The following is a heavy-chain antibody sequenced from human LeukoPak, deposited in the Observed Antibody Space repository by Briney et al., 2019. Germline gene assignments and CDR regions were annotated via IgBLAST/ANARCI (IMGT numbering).Heavy chain of an antibody. V-gene: IGHV3-21*01. J-gene: IGHJ5*02. Sequence: PGGSLRLSCATSGSTFSTYTMNWVRQAPGKGLEWVSFISASXTSIYYADSVXGRFTISRDNAKNSLYLQMNSLRAEDTAVYYCARDGTWGPGTLVTVSS. D-gene: IGHD1-26*01. CDR1: GSTFSTYT. CDR2: ISASXTSI. CDR3: ARDGT.